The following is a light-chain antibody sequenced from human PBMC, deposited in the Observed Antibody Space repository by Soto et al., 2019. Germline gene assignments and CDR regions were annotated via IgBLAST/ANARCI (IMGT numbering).Light chain of an antibody. CDR2: AAS. CDR1: QSIKSY. J-gene: IGKJ3*01. CDR3: QQSSSPPLT. V-gene: IGKV1-39*01. Sequence: DIQMTQSPSSLSASVGDRVTITCRASQSIKSYLNWYQQKPGKAPKLLIYAASSLQSGVPSRFSGSGSGTDFTLTISSLRPEDFATYYCQQSSSPPLTFGPGTKVDFK.